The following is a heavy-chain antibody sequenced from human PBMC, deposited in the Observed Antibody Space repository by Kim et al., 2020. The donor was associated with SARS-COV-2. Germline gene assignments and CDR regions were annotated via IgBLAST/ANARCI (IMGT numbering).Heavy chain of an antibody. Sequence: GGSLRLSCAASGFTVSSNYMSWVRQAPGKGLEWVSVIYSGGSTYYADSVKGRFTISRDNSKNTLYLQMNSLRAEDTAVYYCAMTTDLYYYYGMDVWGQGTTVTVS. CDR2: IYSGGST. CDR1: GFTVSSNY. J-gene: IGHJ6*02. CDR3: AMTTDLYYYYGMDV. V-gene: IGHV3-53*01. D-gene: IGHD4-4*01.